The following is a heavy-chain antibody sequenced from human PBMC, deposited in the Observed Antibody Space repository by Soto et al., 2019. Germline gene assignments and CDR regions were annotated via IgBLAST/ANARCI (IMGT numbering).Heavy chain of an antibody. D-gene: IGHD3-22*01. CDR2: IYHSGST. CDR1: GGSISSGGYS. J-gene: IGHJ4*02. CDR3: ARLGGYYQAFDS. V-gene: IGHV4-30-2*01. Sequence: SETLSLTCTVSGGSISSGGYSWSWIRQPPGKGLEWIGYIYHSGSTNYNPSLKSRVTISVDTSKNQFSLKLSSVTAADTAFYYCARLGGYYQAFDSWGQGTLVTVSS.